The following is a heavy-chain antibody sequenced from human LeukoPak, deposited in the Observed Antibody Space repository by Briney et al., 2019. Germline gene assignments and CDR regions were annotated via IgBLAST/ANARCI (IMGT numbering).Heavy chain of an antibody. CDR2: INPSGGST. CDR3: ARLMDYYDIASAFDI. D-gene: IGHD3-22*01. J-gene: IGHJ3*02. V-gene: IGHV1-46*01. Sequence: ASVKVSCKASGYTFTSYYMHWVRQAPGQGLEGMGIINPSGGSTSYAQKFQGRVTMTRDTSTSTVYMELSSLRSEDTAVYYCARLMDYYDIASAFDIWGQGTMVTVSS. CDR1: GYTFTSYY.